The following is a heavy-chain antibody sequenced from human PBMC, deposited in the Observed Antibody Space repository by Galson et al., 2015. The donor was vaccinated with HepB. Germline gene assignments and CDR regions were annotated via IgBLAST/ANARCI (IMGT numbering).Heavy chain of an antibody. J-gene: IGHJ6*02. V-gene: IGHV5-51*03. Sequence: QSGAEVKKPGESLKISCKGSGYSFTSYWIGWVRQMPGKGLEWMGIIYPGDSDTRYSPSFQGQVTISADKSISTAYLQWSSLKASDTAMYYCARLAAGTKLLYYYGMDVWGQGTTVTVSS. D-gene: IGHD1/OR15-1a*01. CDR3: ARLAAGTKLLYYYGMDV. CDR2: IYPGDSDT. CDR1: GYSFTSYW.